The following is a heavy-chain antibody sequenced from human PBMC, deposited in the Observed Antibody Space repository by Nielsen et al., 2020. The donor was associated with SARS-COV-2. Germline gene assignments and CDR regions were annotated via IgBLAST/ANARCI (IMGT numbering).Heavy chain of an antibody. D-gene: IGHD4-17*01. CDR1: GGSISSYY. V-gene: IGHV4-59*01. CDR2: VSYTGTT. Sequence: SETLSLTCTVSGGSISSYYWTWIRQPPGKGLEWIGYVSYTGTTNYNPSLASRATISLDTSKNQFFPKLSSVTAADRAVYYCARDYYGDYLDGFDIWGQGTMITVSS. CDR3: ARDYYGDYLDGFDI. J-gene: IGHJ3*02.